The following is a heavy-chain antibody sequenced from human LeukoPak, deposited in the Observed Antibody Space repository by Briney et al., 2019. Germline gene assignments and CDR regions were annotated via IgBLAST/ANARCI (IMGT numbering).Heavy chain of an antibody. Sequence: GGSLRLSCAASGFMFSSYWMTWVRQAPGKELEWVAFIRYDGSNKYYADSVKGRFTISRDNSKNTLYLQMNSLRAEDTAVYYCAKFALAAGTKNDAFDIWGQGTMVTVSS. D-gene: IGHD6-13*01. V-gene: IGHV3-30*02. J-gene: IGHJ3*02. CDR2: IRYDGSNK. CDR1: GFMFSSYW. CDR3: AKFALAAGTKNDAFDI.